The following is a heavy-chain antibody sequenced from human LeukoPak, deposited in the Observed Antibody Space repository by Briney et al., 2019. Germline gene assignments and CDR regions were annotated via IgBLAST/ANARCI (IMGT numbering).Heavy chain of an antibody. CDR3: AREQYYYDSSGLGSVDY. V-gene: IGHV1-2*02. J-gene: IGHJ4*02. Sequence: ASVKVSCKAPGYTFTGYYMHWVRQAPGQGLEWMGWINPNSGGTNYAQKFQGRVTMTRDTSISTAYMELSRLRSDDTAVYYCAREQYYYDSSGLGSVDYWGQGTLVTVSS. CDR1: GYTFTGYY. D-gene: IGHD3-22*01. CDR2: INPNSGGT.